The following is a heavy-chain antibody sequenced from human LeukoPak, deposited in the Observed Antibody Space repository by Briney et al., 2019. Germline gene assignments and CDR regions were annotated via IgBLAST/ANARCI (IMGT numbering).Heavy chain of an antibody. CDR2: ISYDGSNK. J-gene: IGHJ3*02. CDR3: AKQCGGSDWFDAFDI. Sequence: GGSLRLSCAASGFTFSYYGLHWVRQGPGKGLEWVAVISYDGSNKYYVDSVKGRFTISRDNSKNTLYLQMNSLRAEDTAVYYCAKQCGGSDWFDAFDIWGQGTMVTVSS. CDR1: GFTFSYYG. D-gene: IGHD6-19*01. V-gene: IGHV3-30*18.